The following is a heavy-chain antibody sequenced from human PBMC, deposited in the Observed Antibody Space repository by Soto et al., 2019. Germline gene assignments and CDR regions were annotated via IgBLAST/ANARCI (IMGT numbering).Heavy chain of an antibody. CDR3: AKDKGSGRLFYGMDV. CDR2: ISWNSHHI. D-gene: IGHD3-10*01. V-gene: IGHV3-9*01. Sequence: PGGSLRLSCAGSGFSFGDYGMHWVRQAPGKGLEWVSGISWNSHHIGYADSVKGRFTVSRDNSKNTLYLQMNSLRAEDTAVYYCAKDKGSGRLFYGMDVWGQGTTVTVSS. J-gene: IGHJ6*02. CDR1: GFSFGDYG.